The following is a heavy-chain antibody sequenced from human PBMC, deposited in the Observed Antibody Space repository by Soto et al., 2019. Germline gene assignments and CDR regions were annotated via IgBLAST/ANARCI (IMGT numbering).Heavy chain of an antibody. J-gene: IGHJ3*01. V-gene: IGHV3-23*01. CDR3: AKDRGIIVQARDAFHX. CDR1: GFTLSMSA. D-gene: IGHD3-16*02. CDR2: ISDSGDRT. Sequence: GGSLRLSCASSGFTLSMSAVNWVRQAPGKGLEWVSYISDSGDRTYYADSVKVRFTISRDRSKNTVSLQMDSLRAEDTAVYYCAKDRGIIVQARDAFHXWGQGTKVTVS.